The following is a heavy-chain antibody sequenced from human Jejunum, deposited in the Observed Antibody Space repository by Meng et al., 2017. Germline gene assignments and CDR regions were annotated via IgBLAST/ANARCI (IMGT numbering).Heavy chain of an antibody. V-gene: IGHV3-23*01. J-gene: IGHJ4*02. D-gene: IGHD2-8*01. CDR2: ITGSGDST. CDR1: GFTFSSSS. Sequence: GGSLRFSCAASGFTFSSSSISWVRQAPGKGLEWVSSITGSGDSTYYADSVKGRFTISRDNSKNTLYLQMNSLRAEDTAVYYCAKLVSFWGQGTLVTVSS. CDR3: AKLVSF.